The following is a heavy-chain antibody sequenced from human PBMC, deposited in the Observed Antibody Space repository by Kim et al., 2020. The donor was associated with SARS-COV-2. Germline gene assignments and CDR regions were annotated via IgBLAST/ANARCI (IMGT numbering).Heavy chain of an antibody. D-gene: IGHD4-17*01. CDR1: GFTFSSYS. V-gene: IGHV3-21*01. CDR2: ISSSSSYI. Sequence: GGSLRLSCAASGFTFSSYSMNWVRQAPGKGLEWVSSISSSSSYIYYADSVKGRFTISRDNAKNSLYLQMNSLRAEDTAVYYCAREDNDYGDRTNWFDPWGQGTLVTVSS. CDR3: AREDNDYGDRTNWFDP. J-gene: IGHJ5*02.